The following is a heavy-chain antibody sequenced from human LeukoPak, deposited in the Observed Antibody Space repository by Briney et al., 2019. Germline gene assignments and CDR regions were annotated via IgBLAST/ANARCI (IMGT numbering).Heavy chain of an antibody. V-gene: IGHV3-48*01. CDR2: ISPGTI. CDR3: TRDGRVAYEMDV. D-gene: IGHD2-15*01. J-gene: IGHJ6*02. CDR1: GFTFSRHP. Sequence: GGFLRLSCAASGFTFSRHPMNWVRQAPGKGLEWVSYISPGTIYYADSVKGRFTISRDNAKNSLYLQMNSLRAEDTAVYYCTRDGRVAYEMDVWGQGTTVTVSS.